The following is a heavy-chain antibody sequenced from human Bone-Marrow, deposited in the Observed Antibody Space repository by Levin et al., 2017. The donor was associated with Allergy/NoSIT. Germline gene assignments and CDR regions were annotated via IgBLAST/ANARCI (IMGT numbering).Heavy chain of an antibody. CDR3: ARGDCYSGSCYGPDWFDP. D-gene: IGHD2-15*01. Sequence: ASVKVSCKASGYTFTSYYMHWVRQAPGQGLEWMGYINPNSGDTGYAQKFQGRVTLTRNSSINTAYMELSGLRSEDTAMYYCARGDCYSGSCYGPDWFDPWGQGTQVTVSS. CDR2: INPNSGDT. V-gene: IGHV1-8*02. CDR1: GYTFTSYY. J-gene: IGHJ5*02.